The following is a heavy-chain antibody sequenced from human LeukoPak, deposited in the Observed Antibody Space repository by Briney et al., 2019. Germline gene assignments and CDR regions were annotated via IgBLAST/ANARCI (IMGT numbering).Heavy chain of an antibody. CDR1: GGSISSGDYY. Sequence: SETLSPTCTVSGGSISSGDYYWSWIRQPPGKGLEWIGYIYYSGSTYYNPSLKSRVTISVDTSKNQFSLKLSSVTAADTAVYYCAREAPMIVDDAFDIWGQGTMVTVSS. V-gene: IGHV4-30-4*08. J-gene: IGHJ3*02. CDR3: AREAPMIVDDAFDI. D-gene: IGHD3-22*01. CDR2: IYYSGST.